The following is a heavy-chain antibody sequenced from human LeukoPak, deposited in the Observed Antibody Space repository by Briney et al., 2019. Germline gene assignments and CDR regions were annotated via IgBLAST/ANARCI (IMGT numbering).Heavy chain of an antibody. D-gene: IGHD2/OR15-2a*01. J-gene: IGHJ4*02. V-gene: IGHV3-23*01. Sequence: GGSLRLSCAASGFTFSSYAMSWVRQAPGKGLEWVSTISGSDGSTYYADSVKGRFTISRDNAKNSLYLQMNSLRAEDTAVYYCVRVTNPPHEFVNYWGQGTLVTVSS. CDR1: GFTFSSYA. CDR3: VRVTNPPHEFVNY. CDR2: ISGSDGST.